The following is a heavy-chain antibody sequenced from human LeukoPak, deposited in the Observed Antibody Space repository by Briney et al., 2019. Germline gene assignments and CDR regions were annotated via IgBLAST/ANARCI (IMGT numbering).Heavy chain of an antibody. CDR1: GGTFSSYA. D-gene: IGHD2-2*01. J-gene: IGHJ6*03. CDR2: IIPIFGTA. CDR3: ARDRYCSSTSYPPPRHYYYYMDV. Sequence: SVKVSCKASGGTFSSYAISWVRQAPGQGLEWMGGIIPIFGTANYAQKFQGRVTITTDESTSTAYMELSSLRSEDTAVYYCARDRYCSSTSYPPPRHYYYYMDVWGKGTTVTVSS. V-gene: IGHV1-69*05.